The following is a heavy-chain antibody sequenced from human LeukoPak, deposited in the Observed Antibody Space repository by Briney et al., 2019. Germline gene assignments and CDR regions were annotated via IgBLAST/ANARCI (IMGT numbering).Heavy chain of an antibody. V-gene: IGHV3-9*01. D-gene: IGHD6-6*01. J-gene: IGHJ4*02. CDR2: ISWNSGSI. CDR3: AKGESIAAPPDY. CDR1: GFTFSSYA. Sequence: QSGGSLRLSCAASGFTFSSYAMHWVRQAPGKGLEWVSGISWNSGSIGYADSVKGRFTISRDNAKNSLYLQMNSLRAEDTALYYCAKGESIAAPPDYWGQGTLVTVSS.